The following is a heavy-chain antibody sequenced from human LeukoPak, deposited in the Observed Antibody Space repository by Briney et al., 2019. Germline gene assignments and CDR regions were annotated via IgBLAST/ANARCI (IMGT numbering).Heavy chain of an antibody. D-gene: IGHD6-13*01. Sequence: GGSLRLSCAASGFTFSGDGMHWVRQAPGKGLEWVAFIRYDGSNKYYADSVKGRFTISRDNSKNTLYLQMNSLRAEDTAVYYCAKDRYSSSWFKYNYYYYYMDVWGKGTTVTVSS. CDR3: AKDRYSSSWFKYNYYYYYMDV. J-gene: IGHJ6*03. CDR1: GFTFSGDG. CDR2: IRYDGSNK. V-gene: IGHV3-30*02.